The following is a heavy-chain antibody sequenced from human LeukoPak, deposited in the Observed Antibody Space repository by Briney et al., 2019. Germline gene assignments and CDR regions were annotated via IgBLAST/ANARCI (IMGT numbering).Heavy chain of an antibody. Sequence: GGSLRLSCAASGFTFSSYGMHWVRQAPGKGLVWVSRIKSDGSSTIYADSVKGRFTISRDNAKNTLYLQMNSLRAEDTAVYYCARSDWFDPWGQGPLVTVSS. CDR1: GFTFSSYG. CDR3: ARSDWFDP. V-gene: IGHV3-74*01. J-gene: IGHJ5*02. CDR2: IKSDGSST.